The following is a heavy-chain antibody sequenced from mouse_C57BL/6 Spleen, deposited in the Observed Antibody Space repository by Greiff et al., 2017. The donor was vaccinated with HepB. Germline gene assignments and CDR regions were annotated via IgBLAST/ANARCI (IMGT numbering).Heavy chain of an antibody. CDR2: ISDGGSYT. CDR3: ARKGYGKDYAMDY. CDR1: GFTFSSYA. J-gene: IGHJ4*01. V-gene: IGHV5-4*01. D-gene: IGHD2-1*01. Sequence: DVHLVESGGGLVKPGGSLKLSCAASGFTFSSYAMSWVRQTPEKRLEWVATISDGGSYTYYPDNVKGRFTISRDNAKNNLYLQMSHLKSEDTAMYYCARKGYGKDYAMDYWGQGTSVTVSS.